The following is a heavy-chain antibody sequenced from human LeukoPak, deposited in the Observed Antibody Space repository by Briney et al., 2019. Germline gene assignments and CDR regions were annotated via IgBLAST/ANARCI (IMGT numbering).Heavy chain of an antibody. V-gene: IGHV4-4*07. CDR2: IYTSGST. J-gene: IGHJ4*02. D-gene: IGHD3-22*01. CDR1: GGSISSCY. Sequence: SETLSLTCTVSGGSISSCYWSWIRQPAGKGLEWIGRIYTSGSTNYNPSLKSRVTMSVDTSKNQFSLKLSSVTAADTAVYYCVISSSFYTYDYWGQRTLVTVSS. CDR3: VISSSFYTYDY.